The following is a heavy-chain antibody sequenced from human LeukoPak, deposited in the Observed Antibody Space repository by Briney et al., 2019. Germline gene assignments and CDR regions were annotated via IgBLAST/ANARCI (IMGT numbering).Heavy chain of an antibody. V-gene: IGHV3-23*01. Sequence: PGGSLRLSWAASGLTFSSYAMSWVRQAPGKGLEWVSAISGSGGSTYYADSVKGRFTISRDNSKNTLYLQMNSLRDEDTAVYYCAKDRHRNNDFWSRPSFPLYYYYMDVWGKGTTVTVSS. CDR2: ISGSGGST. D-gene: IGHD3-3*01. J-gene: IGHJ6*03. CDR1: GLTFSSYA. CDR3: AKDRHRNNDFWSRPSFPLYYYYMDV.